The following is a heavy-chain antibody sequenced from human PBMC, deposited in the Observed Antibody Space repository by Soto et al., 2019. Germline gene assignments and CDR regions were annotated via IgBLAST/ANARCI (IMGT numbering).Heavy chain of an antibody. Sequence: GGSLRLSCEGAGFNFRDSWMSWVRQAPGKRLEWVANMKPDGSEKYYVDSVKGRFTISRGNAQNSLYLQMNSLRAEDTAIYYCARSTPWGQGTQVTVSS. CDR1: GFNFRDSW. V-gene: IGHV3-7*05. CDR3: ARSTP. CDR2: MKPDGSEK. J-gene: IGHJ5*02.